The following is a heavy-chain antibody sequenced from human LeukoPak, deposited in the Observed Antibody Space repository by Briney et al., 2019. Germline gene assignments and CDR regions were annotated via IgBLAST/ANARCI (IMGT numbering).Heavy chain of an antibody. D-gene: IGHD4-17*01. CDR1: GFTFRTSG. J-gene: IGHJ4*02. CDR3: ARIPHPDYADAQ. Sequence: GGSLRLPCAASGFTFRTSGMNWVRQAPGKGLEWVSYISSSGTTISYAQSVKGRFTITRDNAQNSLTLHMNTLRADDTAVYYCARIPHPDYADAQWGQGTLVIVSS. CDR2: ISSSGTTI. V-gene: IGHV3-48*01.